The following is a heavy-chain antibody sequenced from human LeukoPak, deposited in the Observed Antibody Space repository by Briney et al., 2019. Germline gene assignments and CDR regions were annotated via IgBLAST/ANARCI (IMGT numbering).Heavy chain of an antibody. CDR2: IYYSGNS. CDR3: AGLGASGNGYLSWFGP. CDR1: GGSISSSRYY. D-gene: IGHD3-22*01. V-gene: IGHV4-61*05. J-gene: IGHJ5*02. Sequence: PSETLSLTCTVAGGSISSSRYYWGWIRQPPGKGLEWVGYIYYSGNSNYNPSLKSRVTISVDTSKNQFSLKLSSVTAADTAVYYCAGLGASGNGYLSWFGPWGQGTLVTVSS.